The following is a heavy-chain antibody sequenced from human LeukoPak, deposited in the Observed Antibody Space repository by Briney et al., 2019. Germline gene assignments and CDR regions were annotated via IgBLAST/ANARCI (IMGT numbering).Heavy chain of an antibody. Sequence: PGGSLRLSCAASGFTFSSYAMSWVRQAPGKGLEWVSAIGGSGGSTYYADSVKGRFTISRDNSKNTLYLQMNSLRAEDTAVYYCAKGEDYYDSSGPLDYWGQGTLVTVSS. CDR1: GFTFSSYA. CDR2: IGGSGGST. J-gene: IGHJ4*02. CDR3: AKGEDYYDSSGPLDY. D-gene: IGHD3-22*01. V-gene: IGHV3-23*01.